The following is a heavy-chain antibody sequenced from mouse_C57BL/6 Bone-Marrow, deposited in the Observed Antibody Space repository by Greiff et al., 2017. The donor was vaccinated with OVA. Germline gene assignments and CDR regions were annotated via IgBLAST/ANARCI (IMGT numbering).Heavy chain of an antibody. Sequence: QVQLQQPGAELVKPGASVKLSCKASGYTFTSYWMHWVKQRPGQGLEWIGMIHPNSGSTNYNEKFKSKATLTVDKSSSTAYMQLSSLTSEESSVYYCARGGHGNNYWYFDVWGTGTTVTVSS. CDR1: GYTFTSYW. V-gene: IGHV1-64*01. CDR3: ARGGHGNNYWYFDV. D-gene: IGHD2-1*01. CDR2: IHPNSGST. J-gene: IGHJ1*03.